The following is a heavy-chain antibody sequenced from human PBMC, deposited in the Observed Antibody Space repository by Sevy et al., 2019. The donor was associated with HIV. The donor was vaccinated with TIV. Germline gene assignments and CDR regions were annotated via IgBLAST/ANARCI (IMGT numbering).Heavy chain of an antibody. Sequence: SETLSLTCTVSGGSISGYYWSWIRQPPGKGLEWIGYIFYTGSTNYNLSFKRRVTISVDTSKNQFSLNLTSVTAADTAVYYCARDHGSGRWYGWFDPWGQGTLVTVSS. D-gene: IGHD6-13*01. CDR1: GGSISGYY. V-gene: IGHV4-59*01. J-gene: IGHJ5*02. CDR3: ARDHGSGRWYGWFDP. CDR2: IFYTGST.